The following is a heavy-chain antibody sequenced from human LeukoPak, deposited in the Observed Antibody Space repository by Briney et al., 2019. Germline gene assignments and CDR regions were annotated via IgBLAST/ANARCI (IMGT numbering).Heavy chain of an antibody. J-gene: IGHJ4*02. Sequence: GGSLRLSCAASGFTFSSYAMHWARQAPGKGLEWVAVISYDGSNKYYADSVKGRFTISRDNSKNTLYLQMNSLRAEDTAVYYCPREMATITSLDYWGQGTLVTVSS. CDR3: PREMATITSLDY. CDR2: ISYDGSNK. CDR1: GFTFSSYA. D-gene: IGHD5-24*01. V-gene: IGHV3-30-3*01.